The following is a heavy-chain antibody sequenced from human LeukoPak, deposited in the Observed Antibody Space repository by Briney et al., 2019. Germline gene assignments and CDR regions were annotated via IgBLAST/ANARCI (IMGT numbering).Heavy chain of an antibody. CDR3: ARGQMATPFDP. CDR2: INPNSGGT. D-gene: IGHD5-24*01. V-gene: IGHV1-2*06. CDR1: GYTFTGYY. Sequence: AASVKVSCKASGYTFTGYYMHWVRQAPGQGLEWMGRINPNSGGTNYAQKFQGGVTMTRDTSISTAYMERSRLRSDDTAVYYCARGQMATPFDPWGQGTLVTVSS. J-gene: IGHJ5*02.